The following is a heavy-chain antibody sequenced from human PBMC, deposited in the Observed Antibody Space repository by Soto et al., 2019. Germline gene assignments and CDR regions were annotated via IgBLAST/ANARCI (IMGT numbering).Heavy chain of an antibody. Sequence: SETLFLTCTVSGGSISSSSYYWGWIRQPPGKGLEWIGSIYYSGSTYYNPSLKSRVTISVDTSKNQFSLKLSSVTAADTAVYYCARHSPYYDFWSGSTYGMDVWGQGTTVT. V-gene: IGHV4-39*01. CDR2: IYYSGST. D-gene: IGHD3-3*01. CDR3: ARHSPYYDFWSGSTYGMDV. J-gene: IGHJ6*02. CDR1: GGSISSSSYY.